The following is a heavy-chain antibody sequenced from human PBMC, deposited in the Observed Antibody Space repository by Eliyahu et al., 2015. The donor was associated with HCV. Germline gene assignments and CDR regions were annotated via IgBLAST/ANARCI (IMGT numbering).Heavy chain of an antibody. CDR2: ISGSGGST. J-gene: IGHJ5*02. CDR1: GFXXSSYX. D-gene: IGHD2-2*01. Sequence: EVQLLESGGDLVQPGGSLRLSCAASGFXXSSYXMSWVRQAPGKGXEWVSAISGSGGSTHYADSVKGRFTISRDNSKNTLWLQMSSLRAEDTAVYYCAKDGNQDCRSASCLNWFDPWGQGTLVTVSS. CDR3: AKDGNQDCRSASCLNWFDP. V-gene: IGHV3-23*01.